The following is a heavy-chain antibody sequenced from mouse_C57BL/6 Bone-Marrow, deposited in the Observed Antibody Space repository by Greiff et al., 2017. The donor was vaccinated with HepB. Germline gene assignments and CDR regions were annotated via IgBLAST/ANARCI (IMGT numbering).Heavy chain of an antibody. V-gene: IGHV1-50*01. CDR2: IDPSDSYN. D-gene: IGHD2-4*01. Sequence: QVQLQQPGAELVKPGASVKLSCKASGYTFTSYWMQWVKQRPGQGLEWIGEIDPSDSYNNYNQKFKGKATLTVDTSSSTAYMQLSSLTSEDSAVYYCANDYDDYWGQGTTLTVSS. CDR1: GYTFTSYW. J-gene: IGHJ2*01. CDR3: ANDYDDY.